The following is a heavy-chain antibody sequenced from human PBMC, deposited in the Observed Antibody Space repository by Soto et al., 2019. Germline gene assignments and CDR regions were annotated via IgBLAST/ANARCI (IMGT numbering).Heavy chain of an antibody. D-gene: IGHD2-2*01. CDR3: ATVHSTSRPFDY. CDR2: TGLNGRTT. V-gene: IGHV3-23*01. Sequence: PGGSLRLSCAASGFTFSMSAMSWVRQAPGKGLEWVSTTGLNGRTTYYADSVKGRFTVSRDNSKNTLHLQMNSLRAEDTAVYYCATVHSTSRPFDYWGQGTLVTVSS. CDR1: GFTFSMSA. J-gene: IGHJ4*02.